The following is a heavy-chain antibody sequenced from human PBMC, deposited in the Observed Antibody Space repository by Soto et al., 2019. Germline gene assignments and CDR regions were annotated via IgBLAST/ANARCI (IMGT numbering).Heavy chain of an antibody. CDR1: GYTFTSYA. D-gene: IGHD2-15*01. CDR3: AGEKSDIVVVVADNLLFYYYGMDV. V-gene: IGHV1-3*02. J-gene: IGHJ6*02. Sequence: ASVKVSCKASGYTFTSYAMHWVRQAPGQRLEWMGWSNAGNGNTKYSQEFQGRVTITRDTSASTAYMELSSLRSEDMAVYYCAGEKSDIVVVVADNLLFYYYGMDVWGQRTTVTVSS. CDR2: SNAGNGNT.